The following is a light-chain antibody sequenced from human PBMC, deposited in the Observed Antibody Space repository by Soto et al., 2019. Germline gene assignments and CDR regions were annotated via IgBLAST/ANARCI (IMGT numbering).Light chain of an antibody. J-gene: IGKJ1*01. Sequence: EIVLTQSPGTLSLSPGERATLSCRASQSVSNRLAWYQQKPGQAPRLLISGASSRATGIPDRFSGSGSGTDFTLTISRLEPEDFAMYYCQQCGGSPTFGQGTKVDI. CDR1: QSVSNR. V-gene: IGKV3-20*01. CDR2: GAS. CDR3: QQCGGSPT.